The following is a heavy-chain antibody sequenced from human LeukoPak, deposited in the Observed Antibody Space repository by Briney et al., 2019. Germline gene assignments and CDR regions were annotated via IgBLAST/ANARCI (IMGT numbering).Heavy chain of an antibody. CDR2: IYYSGST. D-gene: IGHD1-26*01. Sequence: SETLSLTCTVSGGSISSYYWSWLRQPPGQGLEWIGYIYYSGSTNYNPSLKSRVTISVDTSKNQFSLKLSSVTAADTAVYYCARVMGATSSVFDYWGQGTLVTVSS. J-gene: IGHJ4*02. V-gene: IGHV4-59*01. CDR1: GGSISSYY. CDR3: ARVMGATSSVFDY.